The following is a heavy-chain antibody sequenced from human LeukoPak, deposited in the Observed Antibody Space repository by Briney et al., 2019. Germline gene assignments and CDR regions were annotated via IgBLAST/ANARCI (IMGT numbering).Heavy chain of an antibody. D-gene: IGHD4-11*01. CDR3: ARSWLTVTAFDI. Sequence: SETLSLTCTVSGGSISSGDYYWSWIRQPPGKGLEWIGYIYYSGSTYYNPSLKSRVTISVDTSKNQFSLQLNSVTPEDTAVYYCARSWLTVTAFDIWGQGTMVTVSS. CDR2: IYYSGST. J-gene: IGHJ3*02. V-gene: IGHV4-30-4*08. CDR1: GGSISSGDYY.